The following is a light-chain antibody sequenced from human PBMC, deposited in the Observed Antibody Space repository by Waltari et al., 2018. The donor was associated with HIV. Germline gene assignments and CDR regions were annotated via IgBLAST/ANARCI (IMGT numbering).Light chain of an antibody. J-gene: IGLJ2*01. CDR2: EVS. CDR3: SSSTSSSTLI. V-gene: IGLV2-14*01. CDR1: SSDVAVSNY. Sequence: QSALTQPASVSGSPGQTIPISCTGTSSDVAVSNYVSCYQQPPGKAPKLIIFEVSIRPSGVSKRFSGSKSGNTASLTISGLQAEDDADYYCSSSTSSSTLIFGGGTKLTVL.